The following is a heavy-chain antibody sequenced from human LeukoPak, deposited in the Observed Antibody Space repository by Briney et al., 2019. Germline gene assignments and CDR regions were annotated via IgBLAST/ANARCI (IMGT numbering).Heavy chain of an antibody. CDR3: ARDKLIGATRLRQNWFDP. CDR1: GFTFNSYW. J-gene: IGHJ5*02. CDR2: INSDGSST. D-gene: IGHD1-26*01. Sequence: GGSLRLSCAASGFTFNSYWMHWVRQAPGKGLVWVSRINSDGSSTSYADSVKGRFTISRDNAKNTLYLQVNSLRAEDTAVYYCARDKLIGATRLRQNWFDPWGQGTLVTVSS. V-gene: IGHV3-74*01.